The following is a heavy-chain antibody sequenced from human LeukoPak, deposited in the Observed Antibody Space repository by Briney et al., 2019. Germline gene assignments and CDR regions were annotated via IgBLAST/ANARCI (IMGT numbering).Heavy chain of an antibody. Sequence: ASVKVSCKASGYTFTSYDINWVRQATGQGLEWMGWMNPNSGNTGYAQKFQGRVTMTRNTSISTAYMELSSLRSEDTAVYYCARDLSHCTNGVCYPYYYYMDVWGKGTTVTVSS. V-gene: IGHV1-8*01. J-gene: IGHJ6*03. CDR2: MNPNSGNT. CDR3: ARDLSHCTNGVCYPYYYYMDV. D-gene: IGHD2-8*01. CDR1: GYTFTSYD.